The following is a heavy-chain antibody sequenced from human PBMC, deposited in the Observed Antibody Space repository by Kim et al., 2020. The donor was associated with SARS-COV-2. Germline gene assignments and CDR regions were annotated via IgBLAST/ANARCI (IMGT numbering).Heavy chain of an antibody. CDR3: ARAQGYSVGGEDY. V-gene: IGHV1-18*01. J-gene: IGHJ4*02. D-gene: IGHD2-15*01. Sequence: PQKFHGRVTMTTDTSTSTAYMELRSLRSDDTAIYYCARAQGYSVGGEDYWGQGTLVTVSS.